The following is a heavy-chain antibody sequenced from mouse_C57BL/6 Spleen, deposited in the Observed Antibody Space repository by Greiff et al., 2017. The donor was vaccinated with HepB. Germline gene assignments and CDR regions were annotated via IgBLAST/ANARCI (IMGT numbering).Heavy chain of an antibody. Sequence: VKVVESGAELVRPGTSVKVSCKASGYAFTNYLIEWVKQRPGQGLEWIGVINPGSGGTNYNEKFKGKATLTADKSSSTAYMQLRSLTSEDSAVYFCARDAPYFDYWGQGTTLTVSS. CDR1: GYAFTNYL. CDR2: INPGSGGT. J-gene: IGHJ2*01. V-gene: IGHV1-54*01. CDR3: ARDAPYFDY.